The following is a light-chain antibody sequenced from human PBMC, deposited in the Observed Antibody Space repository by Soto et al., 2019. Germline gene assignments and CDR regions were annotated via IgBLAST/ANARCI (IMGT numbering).Light chain of an antibody. CDR2: GAF. J-gene: IGKJ1*01. V-gene: IGKV3-20*01. Sequence: EIVMTQSPATLSVSPGERATLSCRASQSVSSSLAWYQQKPGQAPRLLIYGAFKRATGIPDRFSGSGSGTDFTLTISRMEPEDFAVYCCQQYGSSPRTFGQGTKVDIK. CDR3: QQYGSSPRT. CDR1: QSVSSS.